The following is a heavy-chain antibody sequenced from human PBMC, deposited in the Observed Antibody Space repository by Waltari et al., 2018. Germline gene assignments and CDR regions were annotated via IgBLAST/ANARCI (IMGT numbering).Heavy chain of an antibody. CDR2: IYYSGST. J-gene: IGHJ4*02. D-gene: IGHD2-15*01. CDR3: ARAPTRYCSGGSCPPQGIDY. V-gene: IGHV4-59*11. CDR1: GGSISSHY. Sequence: QVQLQESGPGLVKPSETLSLTCTVSGGSISSHYWSWIRQPTGKGLEWIGYIYYSGSTNYNPSLKSRVTISVDTSKNQFSLKLSSVTAADTAVYYCARAPTRYCSGGSCPPQGIDYWGQGTLVTVSS.